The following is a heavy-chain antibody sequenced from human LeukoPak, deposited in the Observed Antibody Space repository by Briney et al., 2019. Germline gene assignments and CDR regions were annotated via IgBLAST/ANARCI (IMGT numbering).Heavy chain of an antibody. CDR1: GFTFSNYW. CDR2: IKQDGSEK. D-gene: IGHD3-22*01. V-gene: IGHV3-7*01. CDR3: ARGGVYYYDSSAGRFDY. J-gene: IGHJ4*02. Sequence: AGGSLRLSCAASGFTFSNYWMSWVRQAPGKGLEWVANIKQDGSEKYYVDSVKGRFTISRDNAKNSLYLQMNSLRAEDTAVYYCARGGVYYYDSSAGRFDYWGQGTLVTVSS.